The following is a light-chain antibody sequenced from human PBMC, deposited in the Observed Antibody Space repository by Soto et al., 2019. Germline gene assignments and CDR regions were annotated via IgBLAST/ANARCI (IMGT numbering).Light chain of an antibody. CDR2: YDS. CDR3: QVWDTSRDHQV. V-gene: IGLV3-21*04. CDR1: NIGSIS. Sequence: SYELTQPPSVSVAPGKTATISCGGNNIGSISVHWYQQKPGQAPVVVISYDSDRPSGIPERFSGSNSGNTATLTISRVEAGEEADYYCQVWDTSRDHQVFGGGTKLTVL. J-gene: IGLJ2*01.